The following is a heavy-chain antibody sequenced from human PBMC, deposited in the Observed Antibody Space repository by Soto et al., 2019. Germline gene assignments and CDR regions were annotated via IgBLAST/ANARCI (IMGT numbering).Heavy chain of an antibody. D-gene: IGHD5-12*01. CDR1: GFNFDDYA. J-gene: IGHJ4*02. CDR3: VKDHDEDFGYDLDYFNY. Sequence: DVQLVESGGGLVQPGRSLRLSCAASGFNFDDYAMHWVRQIPGKGLEWVSGISWESGSIGYADSVKGRFSISRDNAKNSLYLQMNSWRAEDTAFDYCVKDHDEDFGYDLDYFNYWGQGTLVTVSS. V-gene: IGHV3-9*01. CDR2: ISWESGSI.